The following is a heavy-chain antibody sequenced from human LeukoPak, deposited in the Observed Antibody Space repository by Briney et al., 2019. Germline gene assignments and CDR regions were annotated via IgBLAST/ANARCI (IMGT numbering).Heavy chain of an antibody. D-gene: IGHD5-12*01. Sequence: SETLSLTCTVSGGSISSSYYYWGWIPQAPGKGLEWVGNIYYTGGTYYNQSLKSRVTISLDTSKNQFSLKLSSVTAADTAVYYCARRGYTPTTFDYWGQGTLVAVSS. CDR3: ARRGYTPTTFDY. V-gene: IGHV4-39*01. CDR2: IYYTGGT. J-gene: IGHJ4*02. CDR1: GGSISSSYYY.